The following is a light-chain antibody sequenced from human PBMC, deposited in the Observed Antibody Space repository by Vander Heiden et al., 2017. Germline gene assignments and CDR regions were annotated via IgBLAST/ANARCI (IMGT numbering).Light chain of an antibody. J-gene: IGKJ3*01. CDR3: QQCYSTPFT. V-gene: IGKV1-39*01. CDR1: QSISSY. CDR2: AAS. Sequence: DIQMTQSPYSLSASVGDRVTITCRASQSISSYLNWYQQIPGKAPKLLIYAASSLQSGVPSRFSVSGSGTDFTLTISSLQPDDFATYYCQQCYSTPFTFGPGAKVDIK.